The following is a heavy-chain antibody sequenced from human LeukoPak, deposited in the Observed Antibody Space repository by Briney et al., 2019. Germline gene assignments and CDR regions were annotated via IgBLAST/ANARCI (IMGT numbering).Heavy chain of an antibody. CDR1: GGSISSYY. CDR2: IYYSGST. J-gene: IGHJ6*03. V-gene: IGHV4-59*12. CDR3: ARASRNYMDV. Sequence: SETLSLTCTVSGGSISSYYWSWIRQPPGKGLEWIGYIYYSGSTNYNPSLKSRVTISVDTSKNQFPLKLSSVTAADTAVYYCARASRNYMDVWGKGTTVTVSS.